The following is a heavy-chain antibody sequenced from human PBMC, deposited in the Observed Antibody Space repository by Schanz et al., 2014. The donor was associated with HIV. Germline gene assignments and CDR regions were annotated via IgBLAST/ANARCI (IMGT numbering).Heavy chain of an antibody. V-gene: IGHV3-23*04. CDR2: ISGGGGDR. D-gene: IGHD2-2*01. CDR3: AKDMGGVVPAAPFYYYGMDV. J-gene: IGHJ6*02. CDR1: GFTFSNYG. Sequence: VRLVASGGGVVQPGRSLRLSCAASGFTFSNYGMHWVRQAPGKGLEWVSTISGGGGDRYYADSVKGRFAISRDNSKDTLYLQMNGLRAEDTAVYFCAKDMGGVVPAAPFYYYGMDVWGQGTTVTVSS.